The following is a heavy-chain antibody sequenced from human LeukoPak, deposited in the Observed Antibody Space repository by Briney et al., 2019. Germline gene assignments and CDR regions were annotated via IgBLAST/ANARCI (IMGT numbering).Heavy chain of an antibody. V-gene: IGHV3-23*01. Sequence: GGSLRLSCTTSGFTFATYSMSWVRQAPGQGLEWVASIFGSASKIYHADSVEGRFTVSRDDSKNTLYLQMNGLRVEDTALYYCVKDRVPDSGWSFDVWGRGTMVTVSA. J-gene: IGHJ3*01. CDR1: GFTFATYS. CDR2: IFGSASKI. CDR3: VKDRVPDSGWSFDV. D-gene: IGHD6-19*01.